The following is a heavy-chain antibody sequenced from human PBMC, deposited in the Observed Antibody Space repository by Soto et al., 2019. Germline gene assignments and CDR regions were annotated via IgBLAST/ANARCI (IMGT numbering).Heavy chain of an antibody. J-gene: IGHJ6*03. CDR2: IYYSGST. CDR3: ASFGGYDFWSGYNEGPTYYYYMDV. Sequence: SETLSLTCTVSGGSISSYYWSWIRQPPGKGLEWIGYIYYSGSTNYNPSLKSRVTISVDTSKNQFSLKLSSVTAADTAVYYCASFGGYDFWSGYNEGPTYYYYMDVWGKGTTVTVSS. V-gene: IGHV4-59*01. CDR1: GGSISSYY. D-gene: IGHD3-3*01.